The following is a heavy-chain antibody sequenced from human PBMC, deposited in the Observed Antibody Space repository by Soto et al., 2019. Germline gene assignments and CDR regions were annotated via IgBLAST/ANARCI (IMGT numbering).Heavy chain of an antibody. CDR1: GGSISSGDYC. Sequence: PSETLSLTCTVSGGSISSGDYCWSWIRQPPGKGLEWIGYIYYSGSTYYNPSLKSRVTISVDTSKNQFSLKLSSVTAADTAVYYCARQTTVTPFYFDYWGQGTLVTVSS. V-gene: IGHV4-30-4*01. J-gene: IGHJ4*02. CDR2: IYYSGST. CDR3: ARQTTVTPFYFDY. D-gene: IGHD4-17*01.